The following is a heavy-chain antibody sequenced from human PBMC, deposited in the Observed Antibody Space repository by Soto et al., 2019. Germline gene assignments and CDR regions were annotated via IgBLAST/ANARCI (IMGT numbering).Heavy chain of an antibody. D-gene: IGHD4-17*01. J-gene: IGHJ4*02. Sequence: QTGGSLRLSCTASGFTFSSNAMTWVRQAPGKGLEWVSATSGSGGSTYYADSVKGRFTVSRDNSNNTLYLQMNSLRAEDTAVYYCAKERATTTAFDYWGQGALVTVSS. CDR2: TSGSGGST. CDR1: GFTFSSNA. V-gene: IGHV3-23*01. CDR3: AKERATTTAFDY.